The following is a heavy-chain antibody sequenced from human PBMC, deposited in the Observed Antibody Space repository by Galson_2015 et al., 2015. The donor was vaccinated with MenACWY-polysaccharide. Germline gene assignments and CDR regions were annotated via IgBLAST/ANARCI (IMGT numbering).Heavy chain of an antibody. J-gene: IGHJ4*02. V-gene: IGHV3-11*01. D-gene: IGHD3-10*01. Sequence: SLRLSCAASGFAFSDYYMTWIRQAPGKGLEWVSYISSSASTIYYADSVKGRFTISRDNAKNSLFLQMNSLGAEDTAVYYCARERWVRGVFFDQWGQGTLVTVSS. CDR1: GFAFSDYY. CDR2: ISSSASTI. CDR3: ARERWVRGVFFDQ.